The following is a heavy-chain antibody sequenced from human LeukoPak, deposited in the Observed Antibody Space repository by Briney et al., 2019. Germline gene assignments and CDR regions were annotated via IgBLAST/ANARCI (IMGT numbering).Heavy chain of an antibody. CDR2: IYYSGST. Sequence: SQTLSLTCAVSGGPIKSTDSFWTWIRQNPGEGLEWIGYIYYSGSTYYNPSLKSRLTISVDTSNNHFSLSLSSVTAADTALYYCARARGYDILTGYYRGWYFDLWGRGTLVTVSS. D-gene: IGHD3-9*01. CDR1: GGPIKSTDSF. V-gene: IGHV4-31*11. CDR3: ARARGYDILTGYYRGWYFDL. J-gene: IGHJ2*01.